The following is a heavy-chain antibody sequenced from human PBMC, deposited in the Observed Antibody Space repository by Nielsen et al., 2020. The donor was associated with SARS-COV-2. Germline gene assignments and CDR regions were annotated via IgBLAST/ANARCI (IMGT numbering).Heavy chain of an antibody. CDR2: IRSKAYGGTT. V-gene: IGHV3-49*04. Sequence: GGSLRLSCTASGFTFGDYAMSWVRQAPGKGLEWVGFIRSKAYGGTTEYTASVKGRFTISRDDSKSIAYLQMNSLKTEDTAVYYCTRVKVDYYASGSEEYYFDYWGQGTLVTVSS. CDR3: TRVKVDYYASGSEEYYFDY. D-gene: IGHD3-10*01. J-gene: IGHJ4*02. CDR1: GFTFGDYA.